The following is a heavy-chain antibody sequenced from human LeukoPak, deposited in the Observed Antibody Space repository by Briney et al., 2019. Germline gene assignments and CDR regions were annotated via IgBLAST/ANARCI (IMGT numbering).Heavy chain of an antibody. CDR2: IDEAGKDR. V-gene: IGHV3-7*01. Sequence: GGSLRLSCVASGFTIDSFYMSWVRQARWKGLEWVANIDEAGKDRYYADSVKGRFTISRDNTKNSVFLDMTSLRVEDTATYFCARASPGVVFNYFDYWGQGALVPVSS. D-gene: IGHD2-15*01. CDR3: ARASPGVVFNYFDY. CDR1: GFTIDSFY. J-gene: IGHJ4*01.